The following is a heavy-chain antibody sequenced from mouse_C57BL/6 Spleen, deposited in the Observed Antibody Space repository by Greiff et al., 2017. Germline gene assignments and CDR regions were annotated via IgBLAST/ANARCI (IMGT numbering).Heavy chain of an antibody. V-gene: IGHV5-17*01. D-gene: IGHD1-1*01. CDR2: ISSGSSTI. CDR1: GFTFSDYG. CDR3: ARNSITTVVATPFAY. Sequence: EVMLVESGGGLVKPGGSLKLSCAASGFTFSDYGMHWVRQAPEKGLEWVAYISSGSSTIYYADTVKGRFTISSDNAKNTLFLQMTSLRSEDTAMYYCARNSITTVVATPFAYWGQGTLVTVSA. J-gene: IGHJ3*01.